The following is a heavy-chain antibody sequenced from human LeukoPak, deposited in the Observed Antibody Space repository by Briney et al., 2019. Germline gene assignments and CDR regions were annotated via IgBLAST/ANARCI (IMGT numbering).Heavy chain of an antibody. CDR3: ARGYYDSSGYYRNYFDY. J-gene: IGHJ4*02. V-gene: IGHV3-53*01. Sequence: PGGSLRLSCAASGFTVSSNYMSWVRQAPGKGLERVSVIYSGGSTYYADSVKGRFTISRDNSKNTLYLQMNSLRAEDTAVYYCARGYYDSSGYYRNYFDYWGQGTLVTVSS. D-gene: IGHD3-22*01. CDR2: IYSGGST. CDR1: GFTVSSNY.